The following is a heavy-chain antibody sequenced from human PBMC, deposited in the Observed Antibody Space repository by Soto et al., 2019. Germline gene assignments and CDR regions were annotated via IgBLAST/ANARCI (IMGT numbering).Heavy chain of an antibody. CDR3: ASSVNAGQWELPRNDY. J-gene: IGHJ4*02. D-gene: IGHD1-26*01. CDR1: GGSISSGGYY. Sequence: QVQLQESGPGLVKPSQTLSLTCTVSGGSISSGGYYWSWIRQHPGKGLEWIGYIYYSGSTYYNPSLKSRVTISVDTSKNQFSLKLSSVTAADTAVYYCASSVNAGQWELPRNDYWGQGTLVTVSS. CDR2: IYYSGST. V-gene: IGHV4-31*03.